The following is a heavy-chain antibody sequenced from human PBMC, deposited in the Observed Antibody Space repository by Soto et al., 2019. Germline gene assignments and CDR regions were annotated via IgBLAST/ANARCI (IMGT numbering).Heavy chain of an antibody. CDR1: GGSISSYY. CDR2: IYYSGST. J-gene: IGHJ4*02. V-gene: IGHV4-59*01. CDR3: ARTLASGSVSYFVY. D-gene: IGHD3-10*01. Sequence: SETLSLTCTVSGGSISSYYWSWIRQPPGKGLEWIGYIYYSGSTNYNPSLKSRVTISVDTSKNQFSLKLCSVTAADTAVYYCARTLASGSVSYFVYWGQGTLVTVSS.